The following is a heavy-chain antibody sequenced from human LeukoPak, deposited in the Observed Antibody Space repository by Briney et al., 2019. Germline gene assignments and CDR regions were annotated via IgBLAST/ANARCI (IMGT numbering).Heavy chain of an antibody. D-gene: IGHD3-10*01. CDR2: INHRGST. CDR1: GGSFSGYY. V-gene: IGHV4-34*01. CDR3: AKSLYGSGSYYNWFDP. J-gene: IGHJ5*02. Sequence: SETLSLTCVVYGGSFSGYYWSWIRQSPGKGLEWIGEINHRGSTNYNPSLTRRVTISLDTSKNQFSLKLSSVTAADTAVYYCAKSLYGSGSYYNWFDPWGQGTLVTVSS.